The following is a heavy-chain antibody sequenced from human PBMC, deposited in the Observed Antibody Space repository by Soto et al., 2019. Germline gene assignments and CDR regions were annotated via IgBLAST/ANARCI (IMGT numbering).Heavy chain of an antibody. CDR2: ISGSGGST. CDR1: GFTFSSYA. J-gene: IGHJ6*03. V-gene: IGHV3-23*01. CDR3: AKDLLRYFDWLSKDYYYYYMDV. Sequence: GGSLRLSCAASGFTFSSYAMSWVRQAPGKGLEWVSAISGSGGSTYYADSVKGRFTISRDNSKNTLYLQMNSLRAEDTAVYYCAKDLLRYFDWLSKDYYYYYMDVWGKGTTVTVSS. D-gene: IGHD3-9*01.